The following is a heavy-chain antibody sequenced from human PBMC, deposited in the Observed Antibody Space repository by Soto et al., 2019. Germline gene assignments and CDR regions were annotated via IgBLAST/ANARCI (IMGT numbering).Heavy chain of an antibody. Sequence: PGGSLRLSCAASGFTFSSYSMNWVRQAPGKGLEWVSYISSSSSTIYYADSVKGRFTISRDNAKNSLYLQMNSLRAEDTAVYYCARNDDYGDYDYYYYMDVWGKGTTVTVSS. V-gene: IGHV3-48*01. CDR1: GFTFSSYS. CDR2: ISSSSSTI. J-gene: IGHJ6*03. D-gene: IGHD4-17*01. CDR3: ARNDDYGDYDYYYYMDV.